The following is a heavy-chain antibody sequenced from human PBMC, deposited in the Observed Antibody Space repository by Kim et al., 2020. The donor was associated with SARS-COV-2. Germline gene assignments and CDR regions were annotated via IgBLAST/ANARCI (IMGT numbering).Heavy chain of an antibody. V-gene: IGHV4-39*07. Sequence: SRVTISVDTSKNQFSLKLTSVTAADTAVYYCARSDWDNSGYYYVPNWFDPWGQGTLVTVSS. CDR3: ARSDWDNSGYYYVPNWFDP. D-gene: IGHD3-22*01. J-gene: IGHJ5*02.